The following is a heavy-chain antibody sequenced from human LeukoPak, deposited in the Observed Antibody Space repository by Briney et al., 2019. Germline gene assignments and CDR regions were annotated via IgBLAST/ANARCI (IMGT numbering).Heavy chain of an antibody. CDR2: LIPLFGRS. V-gene: IGHV1-69*05. J-gene: IGHJ6*02. CDR3: STSNRDFLSGSPFQHYHSMDV. Sequence: GASVKVSCKASGYTFTGYYMHWVRQAPGQGLEWMGGLIPLFGRSNYAQKFQGRVTLTTDESTTTAYMELSSLRSEDTAVYYCSTSNRDFLSGSPFQHYHSMDVWGQGTTVTVSS. D-gene: IGHD3-10*01. CDR1: GYTFTGYY.